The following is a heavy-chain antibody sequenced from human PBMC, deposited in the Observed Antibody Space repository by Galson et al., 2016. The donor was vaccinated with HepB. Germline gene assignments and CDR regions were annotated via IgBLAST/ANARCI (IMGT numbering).Heavy chain of an antibody. CDR1: GVSISSSNW. CDR2: IYHSGRT. Sequence: SETLSLTCAVSGVSISSSNWWSWVRQPPGKGLEWIGEIYHSGRTNYNPSLKSRITISVDKSKNQFSLKLSSVTAADTAVYYCARTVATGDSYVHYWGQGTLVTVSS. V-gene: IGHV4-4*02. CDR3: ARTVATGDSYVHY. D-gene: IGHD3-10*02. J-gene: IGHJ4*02.